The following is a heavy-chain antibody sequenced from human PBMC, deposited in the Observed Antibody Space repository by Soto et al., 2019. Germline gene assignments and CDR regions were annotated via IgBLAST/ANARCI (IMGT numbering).Heavy chain of an antibody. D-gene: IGHD6-19*01. J-gene: IGHJ4*02. CDR2: IYYSGGT. CDR1: GDSINSNYC. Sequence: QVQPQESGPGLVRPSGTLSLTCAVSGDSINSNYCWTWVRQPPGKGLEWIAEIYYSGGTSYNPSLKSRVTISMDKSKNQFSLNLTSVTAADTAMYYCARDTGWGLGYWGQGTLVTVSS. V-gene: IGHV4-4*02. CDR3: ARDTGWGLGY.